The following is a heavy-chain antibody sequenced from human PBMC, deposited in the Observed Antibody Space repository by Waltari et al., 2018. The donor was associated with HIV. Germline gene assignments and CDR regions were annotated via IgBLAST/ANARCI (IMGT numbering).Heavy chain of an antibody. CDR1: GYSFPGYW. CDR2: IYPRDSET. D-gene: IGHD3-10*01. J-gene: IGHJ4*02. Sequence: EVQLLQSGAEVKKPGESLNISCKGSGYSFPGYWIGWVRQKPGKGLEWMGIIYPRDSETRLSPSFQGQVTISADKSIDTAYLHWTSLKASDTAIYYCTRQLYRGGEVAYCGQGTLVTVSS. V-gene: IGHV5-51*01. CDR3: TRQLYRGGEVAY.